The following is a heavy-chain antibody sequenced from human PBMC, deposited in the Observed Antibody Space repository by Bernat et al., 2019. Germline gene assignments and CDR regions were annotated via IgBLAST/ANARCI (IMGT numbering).Heavy chain of an antibody. CDR1: GFTFSSYG. V-gene: IGHV3-33*01. CDR3: ARSMTTVILSHFDY. CDR2: IWYDGSNK. D-gene: IGHD4-17*01. J-gene: IGHJ4*02. Sequence: QVQLVESGGGVVQPGRSLRLSCAASGFTFSSYGMHWVRQAPGKGLEWVAVIWYDGSNKYYADSVKGRFTISRDNSKNTLYLQMNSLRAEDTAVYYCARSMTTVILSHFDYWGQGTLVTVSS.